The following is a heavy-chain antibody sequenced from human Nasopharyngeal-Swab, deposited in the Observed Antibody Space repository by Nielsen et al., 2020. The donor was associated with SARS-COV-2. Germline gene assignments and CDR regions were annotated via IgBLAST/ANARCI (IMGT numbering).Heavy chain of an antibody. CDR2: INPNSGGT. D-gene: IGHD3-22*01. J-gene: IGHJ3*02. CDR1: GYTFTGYY. Sequence: ASVKVSCKASGYTFTGYYMHWVRQAPGQGLEWMGWINPNSGGTNYAQKFQGWVTMTRDTSISTAYMELSRLRSDDTAVYYCARDYYYDSSGHIAADAFDIWGQGTMVTVSS. V-gene: IGHV1-2*04. CDR3: ARDYYYDSSGHIAADAFDI.